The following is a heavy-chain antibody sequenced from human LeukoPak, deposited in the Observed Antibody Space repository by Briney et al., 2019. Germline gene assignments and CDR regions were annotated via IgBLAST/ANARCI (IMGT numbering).Heavy chain of an antibody. J-gene: IGHJ5*02. V-gene: IGHV3-53*01. CDR1: GFIVSRKY. CDR3: ARDSDSGYDL. CDR2: IYSGGST. Sequence: GGSLRLSCAVSGFIVSRKYMSWVRQAPGKGLEWVSVIYSGGSTYYADSVKGRFTISRDNSKNTLYLQTNSLRAEDTAVYYCARDSDSGYDLWGQGTLVTVSS. D-gene: IGHD1-26*01.